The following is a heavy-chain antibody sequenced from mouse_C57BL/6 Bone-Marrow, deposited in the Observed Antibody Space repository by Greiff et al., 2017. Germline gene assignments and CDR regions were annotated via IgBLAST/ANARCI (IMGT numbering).Heavy chain of an antibody. CDR1: GFTFSDFY. CDR3: ARDDDYDVAFAY. Sequence: EVKVVESGGGLVQSGRSLRLSCATSGFTFSDFYMEWVRQAPGKGLEWIAASRNKANDYTTEYSASVKGRFIVSRDTSQSILYIQMNALRAEDTAFYYCARDDDYDVAFAYWGQVTLVTVSA. J-gene: IGHJ3*01. CDR2: SRNKANDYTT. V-gene: IGHV7-1*01. D-gene: IGHD2-4*01.